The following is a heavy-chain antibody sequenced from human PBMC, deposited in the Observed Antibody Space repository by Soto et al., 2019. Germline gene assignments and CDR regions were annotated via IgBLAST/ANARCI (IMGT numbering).Heavy chain of an antibody. Sequence: QVQLQQSGPGLVKPSQTLSLTCAISGESVSTNSATWDRIRQSPSRGLDWLGRTYYRSKWYHDSALSVNGWLCINADTANDQLLLQLTPVTPDETAVYSCARLIGDSWEDSWRQGALVTVSS. CDR1: GESVSTNSAT. CDR2: TYYRSKWYH. V-gene: IGHV6-1*03. CDR3: ARLIGDSWEDS. J-gene: IGHJ5*01. D-gene: IGHD6-13*01.